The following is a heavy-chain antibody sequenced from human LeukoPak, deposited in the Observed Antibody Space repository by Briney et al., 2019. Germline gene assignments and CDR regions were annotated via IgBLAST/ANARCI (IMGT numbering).Heavy chain of an antibody. CDR1: GFTLSSYN. J-gene: IGHJ4*02. CDR3: VRGRGYSYGHLGLGFDY. V-gene: IGHV3-21*01. D-gene: IGHD5-18*01. CDR2: ISTSSSYI. Sequence: GGSLRLSCAASGFTLSSYNMNWVRQAPGKGLEWVSSISTSSSYIHYADSVKGRFTISRDNAKNSLYLQMNSLRAEDTAVYYCVRGRGYSYGHLGLGFDYWGQGTLVTVSS.